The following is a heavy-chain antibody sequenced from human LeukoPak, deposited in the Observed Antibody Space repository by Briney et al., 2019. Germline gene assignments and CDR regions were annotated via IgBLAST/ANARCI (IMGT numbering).Heavy chain of an antibody. CDR3: AGLSSSTWYVRAYYFYYYMDV. CDR2: INYSGST. J-gene: IGHJ6*03. CDR1: GGSISSSRYY. D-gene: IGHD6-13*01. Sequence: PSETLSLTCAVSGGSISSSRYYWGWVRQPPGKGLEWIGSINYSGSTYYSPSLKSRVTISVDTSKNQFSLKLNSVTAADTAVYYCAGLSSSTWYVRAYYFYYYMDVWGKGTTVTVSS. V-gene: IGHV4-39*01.